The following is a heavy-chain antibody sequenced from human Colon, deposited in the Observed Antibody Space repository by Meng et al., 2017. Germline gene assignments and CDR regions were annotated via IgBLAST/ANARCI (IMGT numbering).Heavy chain of an antibody. CDR3: ARVNGDFDEAWFDP. V-gene: IGHV4-61*03. J-gene: IGHJ5*02. D-gene: IGHD4-17*01. CDR2: IYYTGNT. CDR1: VASVSSDSHY. Sequence: QVQLLGSGPGLVRPSETLSLTCTVSVASVSSDSHYWSWIWQSPGKGLEWIGYIYYTGNTNYNPSLASRVSMSLDTSKNHFSLHLTSVTAADTAIYYCARVNGDFDEAWFDPWGQGTLVTVSS.